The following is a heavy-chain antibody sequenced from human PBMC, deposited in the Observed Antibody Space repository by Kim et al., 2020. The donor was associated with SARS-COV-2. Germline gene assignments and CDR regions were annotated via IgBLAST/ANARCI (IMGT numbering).Heavy chain of an antibody. J-gene: IGHJ4*02. Sequence: GGSLRLSCAASGFTFSSYAMSWVRQAPGKGLEWVSAISGSGGSTYYADSVKGRFTISRDNSKNTLYLQMNSLRAEDTAVYYCAKDSPDDSSGYYPAYFDYWGQGTLVTVSS. CDR1: GFTFSSYA. V-gene: IGHV3-23*01. CDR2: ISGSGGST. D-gene: IGHD3-22*01. CDR3: AKDSPDDSSGYYPAYFDY.